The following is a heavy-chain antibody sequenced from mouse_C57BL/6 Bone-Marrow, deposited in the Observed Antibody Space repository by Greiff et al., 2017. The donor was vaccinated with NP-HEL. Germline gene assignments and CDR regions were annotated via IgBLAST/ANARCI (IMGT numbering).Heavy chain of an antibody. D-gene: IGHD4-1*01. CDR3: ARKTGTWYFDY. V-gene: IGHV1-80*01. CDR2: IDPGDGDT. J-gene: IGHJ2*01. CDR1: GYAFSSYW. Sequence: QVQLQESGAELVKPGASVKISCKASGYAFSSYWMNWVKQRPGQGLEWIGQIDPGDGDTNYNGKFKGKATLTADKSSSTAYMQLSSLTSEESEVYLWARKTGTWYFDYWGQGTTLTVSS.